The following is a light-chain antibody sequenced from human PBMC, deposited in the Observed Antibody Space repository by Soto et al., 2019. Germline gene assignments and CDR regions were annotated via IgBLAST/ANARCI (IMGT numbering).Light chain of an antibody. Sequence: EIVLTQSPATLSLSPGERATLSCRAGQSVSSYLAWYQQKPGQAPRLLIYDASNRATGIPARFSGSGSGTNFTLTIRSLEPEDFAVYYCQQRSNWPLTFGGGTK. V-gene: IGKV3-11*01. CDR2: DAS. CDR1: QSVSSY. J-gene: IGKJ4*01. CDR3: QQRSNWPLT.